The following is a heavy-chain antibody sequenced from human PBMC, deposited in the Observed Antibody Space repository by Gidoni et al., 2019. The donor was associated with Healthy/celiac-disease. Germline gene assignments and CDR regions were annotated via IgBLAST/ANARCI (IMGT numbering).Heavy chain of an antibody. Sequence: QVQLQESGPGLVKPSETLSLTCTVSGGSISSYYWSWIRQPPGKGLEWIGYIYYSGSTNYNPSLKSRVTISVDTSKNQFSLKLSSVTAADTAVYYCASAPLKTTGYSSSYMSYWGQGTLVTVSS. CDR1: GGSISSYY. CDR3: ASAPLKTTGYSSSYMSY. V-gene: IGHV4-59*08. D-gene: IGHD6-13*01. CDR2: IYYSGST. J-gene: IGHJ4*02.